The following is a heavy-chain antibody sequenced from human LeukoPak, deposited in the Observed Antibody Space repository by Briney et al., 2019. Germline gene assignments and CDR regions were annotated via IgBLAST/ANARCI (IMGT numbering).Heavy chain of an antibody. CDR2: VFLAGQT. CDR1: GFRFSSYA. J-gene: IGHJ4*02. CDR3: SRESGAFCPFGE. Sequence: PGGSLRLSCAASGFRFSSYAMSWVRQPPGEGLGWIGEVFLAGQTKYNPSLHGRVTMSLDESSNQLSLKLTSVTAADTAIYYCSRESGAFCPFGEWGQGTLVIVPS. D-gene: IGHD1-26*01. V-gene: IGHV4-4*02.